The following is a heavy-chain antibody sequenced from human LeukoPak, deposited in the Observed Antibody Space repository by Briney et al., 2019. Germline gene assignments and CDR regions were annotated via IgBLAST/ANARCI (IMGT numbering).Heavy chain of an antibody. D-gene: IGHD3-10*01. V-gene: IGHV1-8*02. J-gene: IGHJ6*02. CDR2: MNPNSGNT. Sequence: ASVKVSCKASGYTFTGYYMHWVRQATGQGLEWMGWMNPNSGNTGYAQKFQGRVTMTRNTSISTAYMELSSLRSEDTAVYYCARREERYYYGSGSYYRYYYYYGMDVWGQGTTVTVSS. CDR3: ARREERYYYGSGSYYRYYYYYGMDV. CDR1: GYTFTGYY.